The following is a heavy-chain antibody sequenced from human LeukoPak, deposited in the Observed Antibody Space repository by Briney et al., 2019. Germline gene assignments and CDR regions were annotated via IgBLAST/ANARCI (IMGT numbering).Heavy chain of an antibody. V-gene: IGHV4-34*01. CDR3: ARGPKSYYYDSSGYYPRIRYFDY. CDR2: IHHSGST. J-gene: IGHJ4*02. CDR1: GGSFSGYY. D-gene: IGHD3-22*01. Sequence: SETLSLTCAVYGGSFSGYYWSWIRQPPGKGLEWIGVIHHSGSTNYNPSLKSRVTISVDTAKTHFSLKLSSVTAADTAVYYCARGPKSYYYDSSGYYPRIRYFDYWGQGTLVTVSS.